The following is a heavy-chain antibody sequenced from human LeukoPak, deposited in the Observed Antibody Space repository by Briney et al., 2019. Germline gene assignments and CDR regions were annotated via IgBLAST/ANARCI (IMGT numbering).Heavy chain of an antibody. CDR3: AKDYEDTAGAGLDS. CDR1: TFTFIHHG. V-gene: IGHV3-30*18. Sequence: TLSLSSATTTFTFIHHGMHSVRQAPRQGLPSPAAISYDGSDHYYADSVKGRFTMSRDNSKNTVYLQMNSLRAEDTAVYYCAKDYEDTAGAGLDSWGQGSLVTVSS. CDR2: ISYDGSDH. J-gene: IGHJ4*02. D-gene: IGHD5-18*01.